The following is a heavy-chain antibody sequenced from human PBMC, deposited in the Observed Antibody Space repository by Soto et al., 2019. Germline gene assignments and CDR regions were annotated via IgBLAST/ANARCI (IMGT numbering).Heavy chain of an antibody. V-gene: IGHV4-4*02. Sequence: SESLSLTCAVSGGSISSSNWWSWVRQPPGKGLEWIGEIYHSGSTNYNPSLKSRVTISVDKSKNQFSLKLSSVTAADTAVYYCARDSSIAARLLYYSGMDVWGQGTTVTVSS. J-gene: IGHJ6*02. CDR2: IYHSGST. D-gene: IGHD6-6*01. CDR3: ARDSSIAARLLYYSGMDV. CDR1: GGSISSSNW.